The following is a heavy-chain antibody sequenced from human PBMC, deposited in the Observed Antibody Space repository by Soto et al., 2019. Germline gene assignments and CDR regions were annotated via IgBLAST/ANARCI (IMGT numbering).Heavy chain of an antibody. D-gene: IGHD4-4*01. Sequence: GGSLRLSCAASGFTFSSYAMSWVRQAPGKGLEWVSAISGSAGSTYYADSVKGRFTISRDNSKNTLYLQMNSLRAEDTAVYYCAKDLDYSPASDYYYGMDVWGQGTTVTVSS. V-gene: IGHV3-23*01. CDR2: ISGSAGST. CDR1: GFTFSSYA. J-gene: IGHJ6*02. CDR3: AKDLDYSPASDYYYGMDV.